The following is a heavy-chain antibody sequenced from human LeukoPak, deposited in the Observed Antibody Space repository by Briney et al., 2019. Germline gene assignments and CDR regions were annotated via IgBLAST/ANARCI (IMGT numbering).Heavy chain of an antibody. J-gene: IGHJ3*02. D-gene: IGHD5-18*01. V-gene: IGHV4-39*01. CDR1: GGSISSSSYY. CDR3: ARPNSYDLLMDAFDI. Sequence: SSETLSLTCTVSGGSISSSSYYWGWIRQPPGKGLEWIGSIYYSGSTYYNPSLKSRVTITVDTSKNQFSLKLSSVTAADTAVYYCARPNSYDLLMDAFDIWGQGTMVTVSS. CDR2: IYYSGST.